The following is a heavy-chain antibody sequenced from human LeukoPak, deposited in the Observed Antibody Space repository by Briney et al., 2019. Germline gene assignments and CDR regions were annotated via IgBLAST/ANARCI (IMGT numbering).Heavy chain of an antibody. Sequence: PGGSLLLSCCASGFSFDDYSMHWVRQAPGEGLEGVFLIIWDGGSTYYADSVKGRFTISRDNSKNYLYLQMNSLRAEDTALYYCAKGSDHIVGAVDYWGQGTLVTVSS. CDR3: AKGSDHIVGAVDY. D-gene: IGHD1-26*01. CDR2: IIWDGGST. CDR1: GFSFDDYS. V-gene: IGHV3-43D*03. J-gene: IGHJ4*02.